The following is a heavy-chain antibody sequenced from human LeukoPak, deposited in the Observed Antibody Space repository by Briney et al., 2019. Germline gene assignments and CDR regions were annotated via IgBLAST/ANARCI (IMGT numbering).Heavy chain of an antibody. D-gene: IGHD3-3*01. CDR1: GCTFTSYD. J-gene: IGHJ6*03. CDR2: MNPNSGNT. CDR3: ARGGKDTIVLYYYYYMDV. V-gene: IGHV1-8*01. Sequence: ASVKVSCKASGCTFTSYDINWVRQATGQGLEWMGWMNPNSGNTGYAQKFQGRVTMTRNTSISTAYMELSSLRSEDTAVYYCARGGKDTIVLYYYYYMDVWGKGTTVTVSS.